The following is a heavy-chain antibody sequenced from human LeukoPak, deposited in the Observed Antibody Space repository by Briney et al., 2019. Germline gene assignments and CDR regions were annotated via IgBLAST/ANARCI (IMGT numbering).Heavy chain of an antibody. CDR3: ARDLGCSSTSCYENWFDP. D-gene: IGHD2-2*01. J-gene: IGHJ5*02. CDR2: IIPIFGTA. V-gene: IGHV1-69*13. Sequence: SVKVSCKASGGTFSSYAISWVQQAPGQGLEWMGGIIPIFGTANYAQKFQGRVTITADESTSTAYMELSSLRSEDTAVYYCARDLGCSSTSCYENWFDPWGQGTLVTVSS. CDR1: GGTFSSYA.